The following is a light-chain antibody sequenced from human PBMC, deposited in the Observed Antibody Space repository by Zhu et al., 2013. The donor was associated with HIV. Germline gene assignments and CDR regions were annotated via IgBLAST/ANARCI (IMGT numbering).Light chain of an antibody. V-gene: IGKV3-20*02. Sequence: EIVLTQSPATVSLSPGERATLSCRASQTVSSNFLAWYQQKPGQAPRLLISGSFSRATGVPDRFSGSGSGTDFTLQISRVEAEDVGVYYCMQGIHLWTFGQGTKVEIK. J-gene: IGKJ1*01. CDR2: GSF. CDR3: MQGIHLWT. CDR1: QTVSSNF.